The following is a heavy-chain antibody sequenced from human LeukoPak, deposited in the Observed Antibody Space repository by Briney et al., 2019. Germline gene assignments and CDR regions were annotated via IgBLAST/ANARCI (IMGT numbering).Heavy chain of an antibody. CDR2: INSDGSTT. Sequence: GGSLRLSCAASDFTFGPYWMHWVRQAPGKGLVWVSRINSDGSTTNYADSVKGRFTISRDNAKNTLFLQMNSLRAEDTALYYCARDPGYSYGYPFDYWGQGNPGHRLL. D-gene: IGHD5-18*01. CDR1: DFTFGPYW. CDR3: ARDPGYSYGYPFDY. J-gene: IGHJ4*02. V-gene: IGHV3-74*01.